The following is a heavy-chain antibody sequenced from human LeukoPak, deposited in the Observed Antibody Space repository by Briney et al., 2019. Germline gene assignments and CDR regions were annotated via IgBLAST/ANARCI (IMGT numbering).Heavy chain of an antibody. Sequence: PGGSLRLSCAASGVTFSRYAMHWVRQAPGKGLEWVAVVSYDGSNKYYADSVKGRVTISRDNSKNTLYLQINSLRAEDTALYDCATTQSSLYYYYYYMDVWGKGTTVTVSS. V-gene: IGHV3-30-3*01. CDR2: VSYDGSNK. CDR3: ATTQSSLYYYYYYMDV. J-gene: IGHJ6*03. CDR1: GVTFSRYA. D-gene: IGHD2/OR15-2a*01.